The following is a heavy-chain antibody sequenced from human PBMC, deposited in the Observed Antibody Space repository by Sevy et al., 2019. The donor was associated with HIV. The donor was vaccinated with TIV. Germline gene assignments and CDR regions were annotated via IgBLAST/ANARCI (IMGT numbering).Heavy chain of an antibody. V-gene: IGHV3-7*01. CDR2: IKQDGSEK. CDR3: ARDTYYHASSGYCVFDI. Sequence: GGSLRLSCAASGFSFSSYWMSWVRQAPGKGLEWVANIKQDGSEKYHVDSVKGRFTISRDNSKNSLYLQMNSLRAEDTAVYYCARDTYYHASSGYCVFDIWGQRTMVTVSS. CDR1: GFSFSSYW. J-gene: IGHJ3*02. D-gene: IGHD3-22*01.